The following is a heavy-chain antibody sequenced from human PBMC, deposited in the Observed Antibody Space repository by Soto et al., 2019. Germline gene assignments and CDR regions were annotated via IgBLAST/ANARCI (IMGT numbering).Heavy chain of an antibody. D-gene: IGHD3-10*01. CDR1: GGTFSLYA. J-gene: IGHJ6*02. CDR3: ARGRIDSGMVPPRYYYGMHF. V-gene: IGHV1-69*13. Sequence: GASVKVSCKASGGTFSLYAISWVRQAPGQGLEWMGDIIPISNIVTYAQKFQGRVTITADGSMATAYMELSSLRSEDTAVYLCARGRIDSGMVPPRYYYGMHFWGQGIMVTVSS. CDR2: IIPISNIV.